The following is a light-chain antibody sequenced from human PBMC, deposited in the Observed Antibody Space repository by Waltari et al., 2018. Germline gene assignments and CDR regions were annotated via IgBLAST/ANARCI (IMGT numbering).Light chain of an antibody. J-gene: IGLJ2*01. V-gene: IGLV3-1*01. CDR2: RDN. CDR1: SLGDKY. Sequence: SSELTQPPSVSVSPGQTATITCSGDSLGDKYASWYTQKPGQSPVLVIYRDNTRPSGIPERFSGSNSGNTATLTISGTQAMDEADYYCQAWDSSTVVFGGGTKLTVL. CDR3: QAWDSSTVV.